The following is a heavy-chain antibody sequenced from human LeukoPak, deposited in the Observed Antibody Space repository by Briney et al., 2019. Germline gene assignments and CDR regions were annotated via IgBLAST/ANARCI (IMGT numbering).Heavy chain of an antibody. Sequence: PGGSLRLSCAASGFTVSSNYMSWVRQAPGKGLEWVSVIYSGGSTYYADSVKGRFTISRDNSKNTLYLQMNSLRAEDTAVYYCASFNSGSFNFDYWGQGTLVTVSS. J-gene: IGHJ4*02. V-gene: IGHV3-53*01. D-gene: IGHD1-26*01. CDR2: IYSGGST. CDR1: GFTVSSNY. CDR3: ASFNSGSFNFDY.